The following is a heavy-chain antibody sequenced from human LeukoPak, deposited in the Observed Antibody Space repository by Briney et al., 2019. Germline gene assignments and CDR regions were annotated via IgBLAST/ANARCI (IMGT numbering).Heavy chain of an antibody. V-gene: IGHV4-59*12. D-gene: IGHD3-16*02. CDR1: GGSISSYY. Sequence: PSETLSLTCTVSGGSISSYYWSWIRQPPGKGLEWIGYIYYSGSTNYNPSLKSRVTISVDTSKNQFSLKLSSVTAADTAVYYCARTPRIMITFGGVIVQNAFDIWGQGTMVTVSS. CDR3: ARTPRIMITFGGVIVQNAFDI. CDR2: IYYSGST. J-gene: IGHJ3*02.